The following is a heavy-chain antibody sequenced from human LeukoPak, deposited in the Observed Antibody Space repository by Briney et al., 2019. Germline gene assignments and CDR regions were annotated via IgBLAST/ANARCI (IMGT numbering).Heavy chain of an antibody. J-gene: IGHJ6*03. CDR2: IYYSGST. CDR1: GGSISSSSYY. CDR3: VSGEDAYYYYYMDV. D-gene: IGHD4-17*01. Sequence: SETLSLTCTVSGGSISSSSYYWGWIRQPPGKGLEWIGSIYYSGSTYYNPSLKSRVTISVDTSKNQFSLKLSSVTAADTAVYYCVSGEDAYYYYYMDVWGKGTTVTVSS. V-gene: IGHV4-39*07.